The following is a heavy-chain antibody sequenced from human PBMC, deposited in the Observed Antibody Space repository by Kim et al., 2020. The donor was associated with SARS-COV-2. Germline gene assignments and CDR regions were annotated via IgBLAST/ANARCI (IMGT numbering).Heavy chain of an antibody. CDR2: HCYNGDY. V-gene: IGHV4-30-4*01. CDR1: GGSISSGDYC. Sequence: SETLSLTCTVSGGSISSGDYCWSWVRQPPGKGLEWIGYHCYNGDYNYNLSLQSTLTLSVDTYKNQLSLKPSSATAADTDEYACARGLLSFSYGMVVSG. D-gene: IGHD3-10*01. J-gene: IGHJ6*01. CDR3: ARGLLSFSYGMVV.